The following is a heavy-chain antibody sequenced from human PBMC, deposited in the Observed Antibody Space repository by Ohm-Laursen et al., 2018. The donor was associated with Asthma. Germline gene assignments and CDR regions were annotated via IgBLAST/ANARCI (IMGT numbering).Heavy chain of an antibody. CDR1: GFTFRSYA. Sequence: SLRLSCAASGFTFRSYAMHWVRQAPGKGLEWVAVGGSYYDGGLKYYADSVNGRFTVSRDDSKNTLYLQMNSLRPDDTAVYYCARGHRSSWFDAFDVWGHGTVVTVSS. CDR3: ARGHRSSWFDAFDV. CDR2: GGSYYDGGLK. D-gene: IGHD6-13*01. V-gene: IGHV3-30-3*01. J-gene: IGHJ3*01.